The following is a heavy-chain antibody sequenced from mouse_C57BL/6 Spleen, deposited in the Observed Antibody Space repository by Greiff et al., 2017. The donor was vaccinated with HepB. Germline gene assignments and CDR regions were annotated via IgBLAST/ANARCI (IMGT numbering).Heavy chain of an antibody. CDR2: IDPSDSYT. D-gene: IGHD1-1*01. CDR1: GYTFTSYW. CDR3: ARGSSHDY. V-gene: IGHV1-69*01. J-gene: IGHJ2*01. Sequence: QVQLQQPGAELVMPGASVKLSCKASGYTFTSYWMHWVKQRPGQGLEWIGVIDPSDSYTNYNQKFKGKSTLTVDKSSITAYMQLSSLTSEDSAVYYCARGSSHDYWGQGTTLTVSS.